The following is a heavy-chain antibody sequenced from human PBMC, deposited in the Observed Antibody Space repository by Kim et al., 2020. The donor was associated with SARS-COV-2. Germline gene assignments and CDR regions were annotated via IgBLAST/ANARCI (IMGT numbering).Heavy chain of an antibody. CDR2: INHSGST. D-gene: IGHD6-19*01. J-gene: IGHJ4*02. CDR1: GGSFSGYY. CDR3: ARARSGWYRGDFDY. V-gene: IGHV4-34*01. Sequence: SETLSLTCAVYGGSFSGYYWSWIRQPPGKGLEWIGEINHSGSTNYNPSLKSRVTISVDTSKNQFSLKLSSVTAADTAVYYCARARSGWYRGDFDYWGQGT.